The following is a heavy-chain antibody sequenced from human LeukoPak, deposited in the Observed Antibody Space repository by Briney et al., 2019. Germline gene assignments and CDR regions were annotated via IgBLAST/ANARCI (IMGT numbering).Heavy chain of an antibody. D-gene: IGHD7-27*01. CDR1: GFTFRSYA. CDR3: AKGQTWASVYFDS. V-gene: IGHV3-23*01. CDR2: ISSSGDDT. J-gene: IGHJ4*02. Sequence: PGGSLRLSCAASGFTFRSYAMSWVRQAPGKGLEYISAISSSGDDTLYADSVKGRFTISRDNFKNTLYLQMNSLRAEDTAVYYCAKGQTWASVYFDSWGQGTLVTVSS.